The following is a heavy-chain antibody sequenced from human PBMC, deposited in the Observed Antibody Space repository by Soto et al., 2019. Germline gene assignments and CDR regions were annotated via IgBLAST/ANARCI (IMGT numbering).Heavy chain of an antibody. V-gene: IGHV3-23*01. CDR3: AKDHRSSGSGSYSEFDY. CDR2: DSGIGGRT. J-gene: IGHJ4*02. D-gene: IGHD3-10*01. Sequence: GGSLRLSCAASGFTFSSHAMSWVRQAPGKGLEWVSGDSGIGGRTYYADSVKGRFTISRDNSKNTLYLQMDSLRAEDTAVYYCAKDHRSSGSGSYSEFDYWGQGTLVTVSS. CDR1: GFTFSSHA.